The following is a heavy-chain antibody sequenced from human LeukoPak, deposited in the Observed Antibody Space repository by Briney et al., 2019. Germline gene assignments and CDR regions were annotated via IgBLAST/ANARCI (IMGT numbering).Heavy chain of an antibody. J-gene: IGHJ5*02. CDR2: IKGDGSKK. V-gene: IGHV3-7*05. D-gene: IGHD1/OR15-1a*01. Sequence: GGSLRLSCAASGFTFSSYWMGWVRQAPGKGLEWVDHIKGDGSKKEYVDSVKGRFTISRDNAKNSLFLQMNSLRAEDTALYYCARWRTYIQGFFDPWGQGTLVTVSS. CDR1: GFTFSSYW. CDR3: ARWRTYIQGFFDP.